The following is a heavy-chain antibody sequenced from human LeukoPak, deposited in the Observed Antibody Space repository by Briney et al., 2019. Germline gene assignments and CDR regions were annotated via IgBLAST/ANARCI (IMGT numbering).Heavy chain of an antibody. J-gene: IGHJ4*02. CDR3: ATDLAAVGSSSWYREFGY. Sequence: ASVKVSCKVSGYTLTELSMHWVRQAPGKGLEWMGGFDPEDGETIYAQKFQGRVTMTEDTSTDTAYMELSSLRSEDTAVYYCATDLAAVGSSSWYREFGYWRQGTLVTVSS. D-gene: IGHD6-13*01. V-gene: IGHV1-24*01. CDR1: GYTLTELS. CDR2: FDPEDGET.